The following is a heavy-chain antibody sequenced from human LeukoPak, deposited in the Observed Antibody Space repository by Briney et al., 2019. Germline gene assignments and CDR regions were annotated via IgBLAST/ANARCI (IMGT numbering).Heavy chain of an antibody. CDR3: ARTVPGYPDDYFDY. Sequence: GGSLRLSCAASGFTFSRHWMSWVRQAPGKGLERVAHMDQDGSAIYSVDSVKGRFTISRDNDKNSLYLQMNGLTVADTAVYYCARTVPGYPDDYFDYWGQGTLVTVSS. D-gene: IGHD6-19*01. J-gene: IGHJ4*02. V-gene: IGHV3-7*01. CDR1: GFTFSRHW. CDR2: MDQDGSAI.